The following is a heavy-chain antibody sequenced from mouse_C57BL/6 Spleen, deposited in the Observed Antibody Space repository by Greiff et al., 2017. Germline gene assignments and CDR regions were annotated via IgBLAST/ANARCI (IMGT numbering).Heavy chain of an antibody. CDR2: IDPSDSYT. V-gene: IGHV1-69*01. CDR1: GYTFTSYW. Sequence: QVQLKQPGAELVMPGASVKLSCKASGYTFTSYWMHWVKQRPGQGLEWIGEIDPSDSYTNYNQKFKGKSTLTVDKSSSTAYMQLSSLTSEDSAVYYCARGGAYGSSYWYFDVWGTGTTVTVSS. CDR3: ARGGAYGSSYWYFDV. D-gene: IGHD1-1*01. J-gene: IGHJ1*03.